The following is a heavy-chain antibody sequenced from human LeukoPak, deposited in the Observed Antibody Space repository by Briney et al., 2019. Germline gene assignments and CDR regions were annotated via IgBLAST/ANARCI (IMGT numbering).Heavy chain of an antibody. D-gene: IGHD2/OR15-2a*01. CDR2: IYESGST. V-gene: IGHV4-4*02. CDR1: GGSMNNSNW. J-gene: IGHJ6*02. Sequence: PSETLSLTCAVSGGSMNNSNWWNWVRQPPGKGLEWIGEIYESGSTNYNPSLKSRVTIFVDKSKNQFSLKLTSVTAADTAVYYCAGEIVIRSAMDVWGQGTTVTVSS. CDR3: AGEIVIRSAMDV.